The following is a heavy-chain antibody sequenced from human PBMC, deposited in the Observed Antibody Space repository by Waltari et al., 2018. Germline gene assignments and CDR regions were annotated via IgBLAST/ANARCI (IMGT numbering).Heavy chain of an antibody. Sequence: EVQLLESGGGLVQPGGSLRLSCAASGFTFSSYAMSWVRQAPGKGLEWVSVIYSGGSTYYADSVKGRFTISRDNSKNTLYLQMNSLRAEDTAVYYCAKDPGVAAAGIDYWGQGTLVTVSS. V-gene: IGHV3-23*03. CDR2: IYSGGST. D-gene: IGHD6-13*01. CDR3: AKDPGVAAAGIDY. CDR1: GFTFSSYA. J-gene: IGHJ4*02.